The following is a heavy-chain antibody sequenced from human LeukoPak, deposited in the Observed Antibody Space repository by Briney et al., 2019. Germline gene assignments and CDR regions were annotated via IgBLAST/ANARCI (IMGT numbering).Heavy chain of an antibody. J-gene: IGHJ6*03. Sequence: GGSLRLSCVASGFTYSHNGMHWVRQAPGKGLEWVAFIQYDGNTIFYADSVKGRFTISRDNSKNTLYLQMNSLRAEDTAVYYCAKDSLGAAGLDYYMDVWGKGTTVTVSS. D-gene: IGHD6-13*01. V-gene: IGHV3-30*02. CDR3: AKDSLGAAGLDYYMDV. CDR2: IQYDGNTI. CDR1: GFTYSHNG.